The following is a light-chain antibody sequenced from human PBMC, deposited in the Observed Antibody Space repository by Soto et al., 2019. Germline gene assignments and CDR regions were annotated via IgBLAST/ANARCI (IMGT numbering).Light chain of an antibody. CDR3: SSYTSSSTLV. Sequence: QSALAQPASVSGSAGQTITISCTGTSSDVGNYNYVSWYQQHPGKAPKLMIYEVSNRPSGVSNRFSGSKSGNTASLTISGLQAEDEADYYCSSYTSSSTLVFGTGTKVTVL. CDR2: EVS. J-gene: IGLJ1*01. V-gene: IGLV2-14*01. CDR1: SSDVGNYNY.